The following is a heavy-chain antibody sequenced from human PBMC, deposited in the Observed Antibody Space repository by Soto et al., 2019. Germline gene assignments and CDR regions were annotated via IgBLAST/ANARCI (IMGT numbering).Heavy chain of an antibody. CDR3: ARDLGYWRIGTCQREWFDP. D-gene: IGHD6-13*01. CDR1: GYTCSSHG. V-gene: IGHV1-18*01. Sequence: QVQLVQSGAEVKKPGTSVKVSCTASGYTCSSHGTSWVRQAPGQGLQWIGWVSGDNGNTNYAQSLQGRVTLTTDTATNTGHMELRSLRSDDTAVYYCARDLGYWRIGTCQREWFDPGGQGTLVIVSS. J-gene: IGHJ5*02. CDR2: VSGDNGNT.